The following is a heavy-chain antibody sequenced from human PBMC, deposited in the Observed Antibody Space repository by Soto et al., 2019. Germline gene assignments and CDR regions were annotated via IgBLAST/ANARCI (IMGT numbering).Heavy chain of an antibody. V-gene: IGHV3-33*01. CDR1: GFTFSSYG. CDR2: IWYDGSNK. Sequence: QVQLVESGGGVVQPGRSLRLSCAASGFTFSSYGMHWVRQAPGKGLEWVAVIWYDGSNKYYADSVKGRFTISRDNSKXXXXXXXXXXXXXXXXXXXXXXXXXXXXXXXXXXXXXXXYGMDVWGQGTTVTVSS. CDR3: XXXXXXXXXXXXXXXXXXXYGMDV. J-gene: IGHJ6*02.